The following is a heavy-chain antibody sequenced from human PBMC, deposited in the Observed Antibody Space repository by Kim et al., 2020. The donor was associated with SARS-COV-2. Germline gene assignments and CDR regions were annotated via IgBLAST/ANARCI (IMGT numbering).Heavy chain of an antibody. V-gene: IGHV3-74*01. J-gene: IGHJ4*02. CDR3: ARRQFTSGWYYFDY. D-gene: IGHD6-19*01. CDR1: GFTFSSHW. CDR2: INSDGSTI. Sequence: GGSLRLSCAASGFTFSSHWMHWVRQAPGKGLVWVSSINSDGSTISYADSVKGRFTISRDNAKNTLYLQMNSLRAEDTAVYYCARRQFTSGWYYFDYWGQGTLVTVSS.